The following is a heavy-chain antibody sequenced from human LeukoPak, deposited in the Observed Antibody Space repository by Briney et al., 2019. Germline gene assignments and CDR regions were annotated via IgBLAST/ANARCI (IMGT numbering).Heavy chain of an antibody. Sequence: SETLSLTCAVYGGSFSGYYWSWIRQPPGKGLEWIGEINHSGSTNYNPSLKSRVTISVDTSKNQFSLKLSSVTAADTAVYYCARLWYYYDSNRDYFDYWGQGTLVTVSS. CDR2: INHSGST. CDR1: GGSFSGYY. V-gene: IGHV4-34*01. J-gene: IGHJ4*02. D-gene: IGHD3-22*01. CDR3: ARLWYYYDSNRDYFDY.